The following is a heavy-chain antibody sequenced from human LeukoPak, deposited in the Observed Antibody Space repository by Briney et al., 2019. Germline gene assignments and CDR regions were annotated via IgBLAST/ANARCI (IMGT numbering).Heavy chain of an antibody. V-gene: IGHV3-23*01. Sequence: GGSLRLSCAASGFIFSSYGMSWVRPPPGKGLEWVSAISGSGGSTYYADSVKGRFTISRDNSKNTLYLQMNSLRAEDTAVDYCAKVSIWFGELTFDYWGQGTLVTVSS. D-gene: IGHD3-10*01. CDR3: AKVSIWFGELTFDY. CDR2: ISGSGGST. CDR1: GFIFSSYG. J-gene: IGHJ4*02.